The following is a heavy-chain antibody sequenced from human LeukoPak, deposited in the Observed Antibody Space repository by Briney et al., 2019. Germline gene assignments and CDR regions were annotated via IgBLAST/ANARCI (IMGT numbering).Heavy chain of an antibody. Sequence: GGSLRLSCVASGLPIGDFAMHWVRQAPGKGLEWVSLISGDGVSTFYADSVKGRFTISRDNAKNSLYLQMNSLRAEDTAVYYCARDGRGYYGSGSYYSVGRYGMDVWGQGTTVTVSS. D-gene: IGHD3-10*01. V-gene: IGHV3-43*02. CDR3: ARDGRGYYGSGSYYSVGRYGMDV. J-gene: IGHJ6*02. CDR1: GLPIGDFA. CDR2: ISGDGVST.